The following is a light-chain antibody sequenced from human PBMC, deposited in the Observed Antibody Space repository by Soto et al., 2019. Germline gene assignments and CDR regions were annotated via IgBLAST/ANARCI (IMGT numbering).Light chain of an antibody. CDR3: CSYVDHRKFV. V-gene: IGLV2-23*01. CDR1: SSDVEANKL. J-gene: IGLJ3*02. Sequence: QSALTQPASVSGSPGQSITISCTGSSSDVEANKLVSWYQQHAGTAPRLVIYEDIRRPSGISSRFSGSKSGSTAYLTISGLRAEDEAAYYCCSYVDHRKFVFGGGTKLTVL. CDR2: EDI.